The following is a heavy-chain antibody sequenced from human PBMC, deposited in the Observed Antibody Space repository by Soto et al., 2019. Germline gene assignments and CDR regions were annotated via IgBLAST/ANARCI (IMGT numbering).Heavy chain of an antibody. CDR3: AREMTYYYDSSGQLNWFDP. CDR2: IYYSGST. D-gene: IGHD3-22*01. CDR1: GGSISSGGYY. Sequence: SETLSLTCTVSGGSISSGGYYWSWIRQHPGKGLEWIGYIYYSGSTYYNPSLKSRVTISVDTSKNQFSLKLSSVTAADTAVYYCAREMTYYYDSSGQLNWFDPWGQGTLVTVSS. V-gene: IGHV4-31*03. J-gene: IGHJ5*02.